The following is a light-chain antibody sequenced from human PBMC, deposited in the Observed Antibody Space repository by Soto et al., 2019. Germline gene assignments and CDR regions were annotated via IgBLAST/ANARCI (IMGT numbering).Light chain of an antibody. CDR3: CSYAAGSTYV. V-gene: IGLV2-23*01. CDR2: EGS. Sequence: QSALTQPASVSRTPGQSITISCTGTSSDVGSYNLVSWYQQHPGKAPKLMIYEGSKRPSGVSNRFSGSKSGNTASLTISGLQAEDEADYYCCSYAAGSTYVFGTGTKLTVL. CDR1: SSDVGSYNL. J-gene: IGLJ1*01.